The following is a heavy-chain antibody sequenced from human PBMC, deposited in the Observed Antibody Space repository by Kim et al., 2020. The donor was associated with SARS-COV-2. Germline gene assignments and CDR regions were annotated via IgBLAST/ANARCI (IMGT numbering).Heavy chain of an antibody. Sequence: ASVKVSCKASGYTFTGYFMHWVRQAPGQGLEWMGWMNPNSGGTDYAQKFQGRVTMTRDTSISTGYMELSRLRSDDTAVYYCVRKWEPLDYFYGMDVWGQGTSVTVSS. V-gene: IGHV1-2*02. CDR1: GYTFTGYF. CDR2: MNPNSGGT. D-gene: IGHD1-26*01. CDR3: VRKWEPLDYFYGMDV. J-gene: IGHJ6*02.